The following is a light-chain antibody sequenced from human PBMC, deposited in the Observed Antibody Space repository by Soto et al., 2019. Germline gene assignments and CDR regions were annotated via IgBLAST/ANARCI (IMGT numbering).Light chain of an antibody. Sequence: QSALTQPASVSGSPGQSITISCTGTSSDVGGYIYVSWYQQHPGKAPKLMIYEVTNRPSGVSNRFSGSKSGNTASLTISGLQAEDEADYYCRSYSITSTLYVFGSGTKLTVL. V-gene: IGLV2-14*01. CDR2: EVT. CDR1: SSDVGGYIY. J-gene: IGLJ1*01. CDR3: RSYSITSTLYV.